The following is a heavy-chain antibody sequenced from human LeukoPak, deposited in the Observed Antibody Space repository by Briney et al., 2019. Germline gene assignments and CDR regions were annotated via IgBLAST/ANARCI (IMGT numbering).Heavy chain of an antibody. D-gene: IGHD2-15*01. Sequence: GGSLRLSCTASGFTFSNHAMTWVRQAPGKGLEWVSSMSSGGTDIYYADSVRGRFTISRDNAKNSLYLVMNSLRAEDTATYYCARDRPTGASRVFVVQWGQGTLVTVSS. CDR3: ARDRPTGASRVFVVQ. CDR1: GFTFSNHA. V-gene: IGHV3-21*01. CDR2: MSSGGTDI. J-gene: IGHJ4*02.